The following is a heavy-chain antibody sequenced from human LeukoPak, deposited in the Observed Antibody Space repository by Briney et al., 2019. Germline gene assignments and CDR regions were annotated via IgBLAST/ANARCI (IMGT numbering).Heavy chain of an antibody. CDR3: AKDLYGDYGYYFDY. D-gene: IGHD4-17*01. V-gene: IGHV3-9*01. J-gene: IGHJ4*02. Sequence: GGSLRLSCAASGFTFDDYAMHWVRQAPGKGLEWVSGISWNSGSIGYADSVKGRFTISRDNAKNSLYLQMNSLRAEDTALYYCAKDLYGDYGYYFDYWGQGTLVTVSS. CDR1: GFTFDDYA. CDR2: ISWNSGSI.